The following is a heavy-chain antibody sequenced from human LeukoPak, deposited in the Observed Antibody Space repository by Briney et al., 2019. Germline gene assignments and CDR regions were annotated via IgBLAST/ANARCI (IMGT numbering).Heavy chain of an antibody. V-gene: IGHV3-23*01. CDR2: ICGSDGSR. Sequence: GGSLRLSCAASGFTFSTYAMSWVRQAPGKGLEWVSAICGSDGSRYYADSVKGRFTISRDNSKNTLYLQMNSLRGEDTAVYYCAKGCSASCYSSSGYWGQGTLVTVSS. CDR1: GFTFSTYA. CDR3: AKGCSASCYSSSGY. J-gene: IGHJ4*02. D-gene: IGHD2-2*01.